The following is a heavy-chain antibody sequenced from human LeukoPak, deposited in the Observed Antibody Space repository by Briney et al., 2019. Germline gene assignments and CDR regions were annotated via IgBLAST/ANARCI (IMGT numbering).Heavy chain of an antibody. CDR3: AKSLLTTASGTGRAFDI. CDR1: GFTFSSYA. D-gene: IGHD1-26*01. CDR2: ISGSGDVT. Sequence: GGSLRLSCAASGFTFSSYAMSWVRQAPGRGLEWVSAISGSGDVTFHADPVKGRFTISRDNSRNTLYLQMNSLRAEDTAEYYCAKSLLTTASGTGRAFDIWGQGTMVTVSA. J-gene: IGHJ3*02. V-gene: IGHV3-23*01.